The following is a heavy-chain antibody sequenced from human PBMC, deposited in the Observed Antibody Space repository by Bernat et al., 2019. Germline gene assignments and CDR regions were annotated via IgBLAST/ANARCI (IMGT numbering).Heavy chain of an antibody. J-gene: IGHJ6*02. CDR2: ISGSGDNT. CDR1: GFTFSSYA. D-gene: IGHD1-14*01. V-gene: IGHV3-23*01. CDR3: AKTRNLVFYGMDV. Sequence: EVQLLESGGGLVQPGGSLRLSCVASGFTFSSYAMNWVRQAPGKGLQWFSGISGSGDNTYYADSVKGRFTISRDNSKNMLFLLMNSLRAEDTAVYYCAKTRNLVFYGMDVWGQGTTVTVSS.